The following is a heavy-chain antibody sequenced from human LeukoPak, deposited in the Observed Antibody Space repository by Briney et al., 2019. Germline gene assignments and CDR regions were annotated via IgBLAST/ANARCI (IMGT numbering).Heavy chain of an antibody. D-gene: IGHD2-2*01. J-gene: IGHJ5*02. CDR3: ARDGLGYCSSTSCAAWFDP. V-gene: IGHV1-69*13. Sequence: ASVKVSCKASGGTFSSYAISWVRQAPGQGLEWMGGIIPTFGTANYAQKFQGRVTITADESTSTAYMELSSLRSEDTAVYYCARDGLGYCSSTSCAAWFDPWGQGTLVTVSS. CDR2: IIPTFGTA. CDR1: GGTFSSYA.